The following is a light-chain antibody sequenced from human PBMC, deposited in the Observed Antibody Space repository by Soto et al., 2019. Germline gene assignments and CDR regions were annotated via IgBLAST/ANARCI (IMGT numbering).Light chain of an antibody. CDR1: QGIKDY. Sequence: EIVMTQSPATLSVSPGERATLSCRASQGIKDYVAWFQQKPGQAPRLLIYGASTRATAIPARFSGSGSGKEFTLSIRSLQDEDFAVYYCQQYNTWPRTFGQGTKVETK. CDR3: QQYNTWPRT. V-gene: IGKV3-15*01. J-gene: IGKJ1*01. CDR2: GAS.